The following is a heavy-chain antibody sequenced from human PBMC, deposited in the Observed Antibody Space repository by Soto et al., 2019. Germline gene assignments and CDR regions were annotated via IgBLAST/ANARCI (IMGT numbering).Heavy chain of an antibody. CDR1: GYTFRKYA. D-gene: IGHD2-21*01. V-gene: IGHV1-18*01. CDR2: INTYNGNT. CDR3: AKSPRGERAPD. Sequence: QVQLVQSGAEVKKPGASVKVSCKASGYTFRKYAVNWVRQAPGQGLEWMGSINTYNGNTNNAQSLQNRGTLTADTSTITAFMELRSLTSDDTAVYYCAKSPRGERAPDWGQRTLVIVSS. J-gene: IGHJ4*02.